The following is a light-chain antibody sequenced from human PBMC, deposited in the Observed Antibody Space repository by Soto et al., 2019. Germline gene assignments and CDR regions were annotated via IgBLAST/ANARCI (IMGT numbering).Light chain of an antibody. CDR1: QSVSSSY. V-gene: IGKV3-20*01. J-gene: IGKJ3*01. CDR3: QQYCSSPLFT. CDR2: GAS. Sequence: EIVLTQSPGTLSLSPGERATLSCRASQSVSSSYLAWYQQKPGQAPRLLISGASSRATGIPDRFSGSGSGTEVTLTISRLEPADFAVYYCQQYCSSPLFTFGPGTKVDIK.